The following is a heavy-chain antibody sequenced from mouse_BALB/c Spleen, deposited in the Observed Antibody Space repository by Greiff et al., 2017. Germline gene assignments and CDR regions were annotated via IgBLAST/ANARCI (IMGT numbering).Heavy chain of an antibody. CDR2: ISSGGST. Sequence: EVQRVESGGGLVKPGGSLKLSCAASGFTFSSYAMSWVRQTPEKRLEWVASISSGGSTYYPDSVKGRFTISRDNARNILYLQMSRLRSEDTAMYYCARVLRLEAMDYWGQGTSVTVSS. D-gene: IGHD1-2*01. CDR1: GFTFSSYA. J-gene: IGHJ4*01. CDR3: ARVLRLEAMDY. V-gene: IGHV5-6-5*01.